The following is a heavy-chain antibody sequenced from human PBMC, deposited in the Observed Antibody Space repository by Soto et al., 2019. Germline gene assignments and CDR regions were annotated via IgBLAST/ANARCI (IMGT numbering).Heavy chain of an antibody. J-gene: IGHJ4*02. Sequence: LPETLSLTCAVSGGSISSSNWWSWVRQPPGKGLEWIGEIYHSGSTNYNPSLKSRVTISVDKSKNQFSLKLSSVTAADTAVYYCARSGYYGSGSFPLDYWGQGTLVTVSS. CDR2: IYHSGST. D-gene: IGHD3-10*01. CDR3: ARSGYYGSGSFPLDY. CDR1: GGSISSSNW. V-gene: IGHV4-4*03.